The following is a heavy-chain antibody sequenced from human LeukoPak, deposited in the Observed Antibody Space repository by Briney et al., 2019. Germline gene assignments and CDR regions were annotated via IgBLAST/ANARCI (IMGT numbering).Heavy chain of an antibody. D-gene: IGHD3-10*01. J-gene: IGHJ4*02. CDR2: IRYDGSNK. Sequence: GGSLRLSCAASGFTFSSYGMHGVRQAPGKGLEWVAFIRYDGSNKYYADSVKGRFTISRDNSKNTLYLQMNSLRAEDTAVYYCAKPDLWFGDRRVDYWGQGTLVTVSS. CDR3: AKPDLWFGDRRVDY. V-gene: IGHV3-30*02. CDR1: GFTFSSYG.